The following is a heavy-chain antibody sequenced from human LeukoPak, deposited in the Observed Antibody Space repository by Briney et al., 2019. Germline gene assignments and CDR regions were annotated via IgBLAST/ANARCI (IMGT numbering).Heavy chain of an antibody. CDR3: ARSRYYYDSSGYYYYFDY. Sequence: SETLSLTCTVSGGSISSGGYYWSWIRQHPGKGLEWIGYIYYSGSTYYNPSLKSRVTISVDTSKNQFSLKLSSVTAADTAVYYCARSRYYYDSSGYYYYFDYWGQGTLVTVSS. CDR2: IYYSGST. D-gene: IGHD3-22*01. V-gene: IGHV4-31*03. CDR1: GGSISSGGYY. J-gene: IGHJ4*02.